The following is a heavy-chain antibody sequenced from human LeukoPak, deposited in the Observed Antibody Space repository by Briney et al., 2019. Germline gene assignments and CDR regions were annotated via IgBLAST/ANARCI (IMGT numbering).Heavy chain of an antibody. J-gene: IGHJ4*02. D-gene: IGHD3-22*01. V-gene: IGHV3-30*04. Sequence: GGSLRLSCAASGFTFSSYAIHWVRQAQGKGLEWVAVISYDGSNKYYADSVKGRFTISRDNSKNTLYLQMNSLRAEDTAVYYCAKDYYDSSGYLDGLDYWGQGTLVTVSS. CDR2: ISYDGSNK. CDR3: AKDYYDSSGYLDGLDY. CDR1: GFTFSSYA.